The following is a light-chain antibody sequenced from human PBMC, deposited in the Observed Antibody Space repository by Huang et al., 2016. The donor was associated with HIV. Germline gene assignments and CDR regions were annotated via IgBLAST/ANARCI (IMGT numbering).Light chain of an antibody. V-gene: IGKV3-15*01. CDR3: QQYNNWPSIT. J-gene: IGKJ5*01. CDR2: GAS. CDR1: QSVTS. Sequence: EIVMTQSPATLSVSPGERATLSCRASQSVTSLAWYQQKPGQTPSLLIYGASTRATGIPARFSGSGSGTDFTLTISSLQSEEFAVYYCQQYNNWPSITFGQGTRLEIK.